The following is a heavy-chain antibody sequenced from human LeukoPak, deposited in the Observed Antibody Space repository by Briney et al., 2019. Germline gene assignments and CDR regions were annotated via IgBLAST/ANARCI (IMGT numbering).Heavy chain of an antibody. CDR3: ARVSGEWELPY. Sequence: PGGSLRLSCAASGFTFSSYAMHWVRQAPGKGLEWVAVISYDGSNKYYADSVKGRFTISRDNSKNTLYLQMNSLRAEDTAVYYCARVSGEWELPYWGQGTLVTVSS. CDR2: ISYDGSNK. V-gene: IGHV3-30-3*01. CDR1: GFTFSSYA. D-gene: IGHD1-26*01. J-gene: IGHJ4*02.